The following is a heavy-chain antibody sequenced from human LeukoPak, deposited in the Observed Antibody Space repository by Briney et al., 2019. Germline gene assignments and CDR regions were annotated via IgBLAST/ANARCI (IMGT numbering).Heavy chain of an antibody. CDR1: GFTFSSYW. Sequence: GGSPRLSCAASGFTFSSYWMSWVRQAPGKGLKWVANIKQDGSEKYYADSVKGRFTISRDNSKNTLYLQMNSLRAEDTAVYYCAKRFLRDYYDSSGPFDYWGQGTLVTVSS. CDR2: IKQDGSEK. V-gene: IGHV3-7*01. CDR3: AKRFLRDYYDSSGPFDY. J-gene: IGHJ4*02. D-gene: IGHD3-22*01.